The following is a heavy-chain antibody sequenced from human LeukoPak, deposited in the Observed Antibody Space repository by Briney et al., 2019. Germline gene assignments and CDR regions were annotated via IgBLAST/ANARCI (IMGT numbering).Heavy chain of an antibody. J-gene: IGHJ4*02. D-gene: IGHD3-22*01. CDR2: ISGSGGST. Sequence: GGSLRLSCAASGFTFSSYAVSWVRQAPGKGLEWVSAISGSGGSTYYADSVKGRFTISRDNSKNTLYLQMNSLRAEDTAVYYCAKLRAYYYDSSGYFRLFDYWGQGTLVTVSS. CDR1: GFTFSSYA. V-gene: IGHV3-23*01. CDR3: AKLRAYYYDSSGYFRLFDY.